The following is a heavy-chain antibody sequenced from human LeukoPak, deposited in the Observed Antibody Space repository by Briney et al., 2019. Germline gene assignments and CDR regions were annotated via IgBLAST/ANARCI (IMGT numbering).Heavy chain of an antibody. D-gene: IGHD6-13*01. Sequence: GGSLRLSCAASGFTFSSYAMSWVRQAPGKGLEWVSDISGSGVSTYYADSVKGRSTISRDNSKNTLYLQMNSPRAEDTAVYYCAKVMSAAGTSYWGQGTLVTVSS. CDR2: ISGSGVST. V-gene: IGHV3-23*01. CDR3: AKVMSAAGTSY. J-gene: IGHJ4*02. CDR1: GFTFSSYA.